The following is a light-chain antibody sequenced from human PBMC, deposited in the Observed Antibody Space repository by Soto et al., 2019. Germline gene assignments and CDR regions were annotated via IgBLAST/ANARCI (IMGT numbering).Light chain of an antibody. CDR2: AAS. CDR1: QSISSY. V-gene: IGKV1-39*01. J-gene: IGKJ1*01. CDR3: HQSYSTRGT. Sequence: DIKMTQSPSSLSASLGDRVTITCRASQSISSYLNWYQQKPGKATKRLIYAASSLQSEVPSRFSGSGSGTEFTLTISRLQPEDFAAYYCHQSYSTRGTFGKGTKVDIK.